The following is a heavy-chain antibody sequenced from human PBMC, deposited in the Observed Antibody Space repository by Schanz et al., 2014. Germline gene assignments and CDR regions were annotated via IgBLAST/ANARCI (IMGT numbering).Heavy chain of an antibody. CDR2: ISAYNGNT. D-gene: IGHD5-12*01. CDR3: ARAFGGYDPAEALDY. V-gene: IGHV1-18*01. Sequence: QVQLVQSGAEVKKPGASVKVSCKASGYTFTSYGINWVRQAPGQGLEWMGWISAYNGNTNYAQKFQGWVTMTRDTSISTAYMELSRLKSDDTAVYYCARAFGGYDPAEALDYWGQGTLXTVSS. CDR1: GYTFTSYG. J-gene: IGHJ4*02.